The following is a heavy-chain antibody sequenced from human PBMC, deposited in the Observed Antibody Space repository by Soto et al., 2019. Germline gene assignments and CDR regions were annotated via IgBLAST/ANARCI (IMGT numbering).Heavy chain of an antibody. D-gene: IGHD3-22*01. CDR1: GFSFSRSS. Sequence: GGSLRLSCQPSGFSFSRSSMKWLRQAPGKGLEWISYISYTTSRKYYAASVKGRFTISRDNAKNSLYLQMDSLRVEDTAVYYCARDVGNYDSSGYFDYWGQGTQVTVSS. CDR3: ARDVGNYDSSGYFDY. J-gene: IGHJ4*02. CDR2: ISYTTSRK. V-gene: IGHV3-48*01.